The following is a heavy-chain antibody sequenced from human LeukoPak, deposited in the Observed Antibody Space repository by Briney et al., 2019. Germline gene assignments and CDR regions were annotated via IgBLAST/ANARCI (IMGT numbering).Heavy chain of an antibody. J-gene: IGHJ6*01. D-gene: IGHD5-12*01. CDR2: IYDSGST. CDR3: ARGGSGYDSFYYYG. Sequence: PSETLSLTCTVSGGSISSSSYYWGWIRQPPGKGLEWIGYIYDSGSTNYNPSLKSRVTISVDTSKNQFSLKLSSVTAADTAVYYCARGGSGYDSFYYYG. V-gene: IGHV4-61*05. CDR1: GGSISSSSYY.